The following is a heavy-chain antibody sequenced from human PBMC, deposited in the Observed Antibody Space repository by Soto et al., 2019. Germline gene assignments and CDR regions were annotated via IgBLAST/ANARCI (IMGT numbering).Heavy chain of an antibody. CDR2: IYYSGST. Sequence: PSETLSLTCTVSGGSISSGDYYWSWIRQPPGKGLEWIVYIYYSGSTYYNPSLKSRVTISVDTSKNQFSLKLTSVTSADTAVYYWARATDDYGDSNDGWGQGTALSVAS. CDR3: ARATDDYGDSNDG. CDR1: GGSISSGDYY. J-gene: IGHJ6*02. D-gene: IGHD4-17*01. V-gene: IGHV4-30-4*01.